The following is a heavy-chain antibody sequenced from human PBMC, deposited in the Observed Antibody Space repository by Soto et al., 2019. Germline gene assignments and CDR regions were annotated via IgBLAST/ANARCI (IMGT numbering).Heavy chain of an antibody. CDR3: ARTGYCSSTSCYERHYYYYYYMDV. D-gene: IGHD2-2*01. V-gene: IGHV1-18*01. J-gene: IGHJ6*03. CDR2: ISAYNGNT. CDR1: GYTFTSYG. Sequence: ASVKVSCKASGYTFTSYGISWVRQAPGQGLEWMGWISAYNGNTNYAQKLQGRVTMTTDTSTSTAYMELRSLRSDDTAVYYCARTGYCSSTSCYERHYYYYYYMDVWGKGTTVTVSS.